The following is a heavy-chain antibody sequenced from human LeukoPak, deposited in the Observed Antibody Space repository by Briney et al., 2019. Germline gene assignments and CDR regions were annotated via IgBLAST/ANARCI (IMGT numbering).Heavy chain of an antibody. CDR1: GFSFSDYY. D-gene: IGHD2-15*01. CDR2: SRNKANRYTT. J-gene: IGHJ3*01. V-gene: IGHV3-72*01. CDR3: ARAGYCSGGSCYDAFHV. Sequence: PGGSLGLSCAASGFSFSDYYMDWVRQAPGRGLEWVGRSRNKANRYTTEYAASVKGRFTISRDDSKNSLYLQMNSLKTEDTAVFYCARAGYCSGGSCYDAFHVWGRGTMVTVSS.